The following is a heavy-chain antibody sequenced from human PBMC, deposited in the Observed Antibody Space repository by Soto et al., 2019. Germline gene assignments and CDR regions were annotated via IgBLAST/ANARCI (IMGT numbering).Heavy chain of an antibody. CDR3: AKVASGSYDWFDP. D-gene: IGHD1-26*01. CDR2: VNPDGSTT. CDR1: KFSFSGYW. J-gene: IGHJ5*02. Sequence: EVQLVESEGGLVQPGGSLRLSCAASKFSFSGYWMLWVRQAPGKGLMWVSRVNPDGSTTTYADSVKGRFTISRDNAKKTVFLQMNSLRADDTAVYYCAKVASGSYDWFDPWGQGTLVTVSS. V-gene: IGHV3-74*01.